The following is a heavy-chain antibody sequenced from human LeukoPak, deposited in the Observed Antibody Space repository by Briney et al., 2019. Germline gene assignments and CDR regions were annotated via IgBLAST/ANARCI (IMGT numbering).Heavy chain of an antibody. CDR2: ISGSGGST. CDR3: AKDPGLSSYFDY. Sequence: PGGSMRLSCAASGFTFSSYSMNWVRQAPGKGLEWVSAISGSGGSTYYADSVKGRFTISRDNSKNTLYLQMNSLRAEDTAVYYCAKDPGLSSYFDYWGQGTLVTVSS. CDR1: GFTFSSYS. V-gene: IGHV3-23*01. J-gene: IGHJ4*02.